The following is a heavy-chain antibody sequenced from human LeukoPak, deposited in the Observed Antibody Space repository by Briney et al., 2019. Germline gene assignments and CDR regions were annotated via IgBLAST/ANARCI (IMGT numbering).Heavy chain of an antibody. CDR2: ISGSGGST. Sequence: PGGSLRLSCAASGFTFSSYAMSWVRQAPGKGLEWVSAISGSGGSTYYADSVKGRFTISRDNSKNTLYLQMDSLRAEDTAVYYCAKDLGPVLLWFGEPYGMDVWGQGTTVTVSS. CDR1: GFTFSSYA. D-gene: IGHD3-10*01. J-gene: IGHJ6*02. V-gene: IGHV3-23*01. CDR3: AKDLGPVLLWFGEPYGMDV.